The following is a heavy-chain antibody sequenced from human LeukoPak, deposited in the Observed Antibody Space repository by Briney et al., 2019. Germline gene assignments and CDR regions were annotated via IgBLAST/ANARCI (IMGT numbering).Heavy chain of an antibody. Sequence: SETLSLTCAVSGGSISSSSFYWGWIRQPPGKGLEWIGSIYYSGTTYYNPSLKSRVTISVDTSKNQFSLKLSSVTAADTAVYYCARFAADDDAAYRGCWGQGTLVTVSS. CDR1: GGSISSSSFY. CDR2: IYYSGTT. J-gene: IGHJ4*02. CDR3: ARFAADDDAAYRGC. V-gene: IGHV4-39*07. D-gene: IGHD1-26*01.